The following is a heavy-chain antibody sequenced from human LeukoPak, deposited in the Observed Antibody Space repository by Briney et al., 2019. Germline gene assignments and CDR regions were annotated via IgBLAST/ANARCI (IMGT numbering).Heavy chain of an antibody. CDR1: GGSISSGSYY. J-gene: IGHJ6*03. CDR2: IYTSGST. Sequence: PSQTLSLTCTVSGGSISSGSYYWSWIRQPAGKGLEWIGRIYTSGSTNYNPSLKSRVTISVDTSKNQFSLKLSSVTAADTAVYYCAREYCTNGVCYSDYYYMDVWGKGTTVTVSS. V-gene: IGHV4-61*02. D-gene: IGHD2-8*01. CDR3: AREYCTNGVCYSDYYYMDV.